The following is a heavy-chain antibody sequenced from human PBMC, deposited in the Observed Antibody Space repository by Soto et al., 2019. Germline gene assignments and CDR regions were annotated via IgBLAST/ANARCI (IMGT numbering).Heavy chain of an antibody. CDR2: IWNDGSTT. D-gene: IGHD4-4*01. CDR3: ARDGSHYDVDY. J-gene: IGHJ4*02. CDR1: GFSFGPFG. Sequence: LVESGGGVAQPGRSLRLSCATSGFSFGPFGMHWVRQAPGKGLEWVAIIWNDGSTTYYADSVRDRFTISRDNSKNTLYLQMNSLRDEDTAVYYCARDGSHYDVDYWGQGTLVTVSS. V-gene: IGHV3-33*01.